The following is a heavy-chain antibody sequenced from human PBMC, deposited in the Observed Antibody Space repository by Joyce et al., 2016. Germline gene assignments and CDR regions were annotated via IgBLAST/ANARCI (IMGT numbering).Heavy chain of an antibody. J-gene: IGHJ6*02. CDR3: AKRPIIGGYGSGGMDV. CDR2: VSYDGSDK. D-gene: IGHD3-10*01. V-gene: IGHV3-30*02. CDR1: GFTFGNFG. Sequence: QVQLVESGGGVVQPGGSLRLSCVGYGFTFGNFGLHWVRQAPGKGLEWVAFVSYDGSDKFYEDSVKGRFTISRDNHKNTLYLQMNSLRAEDTAVYYCAKRPIIGGYGSGGMDVWGQGTKVTVSS.